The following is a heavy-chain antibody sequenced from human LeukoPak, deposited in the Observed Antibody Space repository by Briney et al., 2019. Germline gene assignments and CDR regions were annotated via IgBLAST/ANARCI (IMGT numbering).Heavy chain of an antibody. Sequence: PSETLSLTCTVSGVSVSNGNYYWSWIRQHPEKGLEWIGYIYESGDTYYNPSLKSPVTISADTSKNQFSLKLSSVTAADTAVYYCARVSGSSMIDFWGQGTLVTVSS. V-gene: IGHV4-31*01. D-gene: IGHD3-10*01. CDR1: GVSVSNGNYY. J-gene: IGHJ4*02. CDR3: ARVSGSSMIDF. CDR2: IYESGDT.